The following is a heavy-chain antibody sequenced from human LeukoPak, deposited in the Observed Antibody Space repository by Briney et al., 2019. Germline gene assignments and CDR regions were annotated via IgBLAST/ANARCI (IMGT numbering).Heavy chain of an antibody. D-gene: IGHD1-26*01. CDR3: AKSGRTFDYYYYYMDV. J-gene: IGHJ6*03. CDR2: IKQDGSAQ. V-gene: IGHV3-7*01. Sequence: PGGSLRLSCAASGFTFSSSWMTSVRQAPGKGLEWVPNIKQDGSAQYYVDSVKGRFTISRDNAKNSLYLQMNGLRAEDTAVYYCAKSGRTFDYYYYYMDVWGKGTTVTVSS. CDR1: GFTFSSSW.